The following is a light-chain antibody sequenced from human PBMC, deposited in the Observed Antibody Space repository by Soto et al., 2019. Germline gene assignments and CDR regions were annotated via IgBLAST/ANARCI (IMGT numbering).Light chain of an antibody. J-gene: IGKJ1*01. V-gene: IGKV1-5*03. CDR2: KAS. CDR3: QHYPNYCT. CDR1: PSICYL. Sequence: DIQMTQSPSTLSASVGDIVTITCRAMPSICYLLAWYQQKPGKAPNLLIYKASSLESGVPSRFSGSGSETAFPLTISSIHYDDFATYFCQHYPNYCTFGQGTKVEIK.